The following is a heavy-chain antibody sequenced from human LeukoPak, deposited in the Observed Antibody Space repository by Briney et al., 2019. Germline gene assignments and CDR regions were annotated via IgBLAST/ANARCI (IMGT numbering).Heavy chain of an antibody. J-gene: IGHJ6*03. D-gene: IGHD5-18*01. CDR2: TYYRSKWYN. CDR1: GDSVSSNSAA. V-gene: IGHV6-1*01. CDR3: ARGGSYGYYYYYYMDV. Sequence: SQTLSLTCAISGDSVSSNSAAWNWIRQSPSRGLEWLVRTYYRSKWYNDYAVSVKSRITINPDTPKNQFSLQLNSVTPEDAAGYYCARGGSYGYYYYYYMDVWGKGTTVTVSS.